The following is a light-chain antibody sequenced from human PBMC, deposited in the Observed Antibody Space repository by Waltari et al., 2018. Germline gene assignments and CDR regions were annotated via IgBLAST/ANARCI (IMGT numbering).Light chain of an antibody. CDR2: EVR. J-gene: IGLJ3*02. CDR3: NSYTTSSTWV. Sequence: QSALTQPASVSGSPGQSITIPCTGTSSDIGAYNYVSWYQHPPGKAPKLIISEVRRRPSGVSNRFSGSKSGNMASLTISGLQAEDEADYYCNSYTTSSTWVFGGGTKLTVL. V-gene: IGLV2-14*01. CDR1: SSDIGAYNY.